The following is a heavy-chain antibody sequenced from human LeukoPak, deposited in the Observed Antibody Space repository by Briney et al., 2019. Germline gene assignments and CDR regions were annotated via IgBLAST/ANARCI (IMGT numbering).Heavy chain of an antibody. V-gene: IGHV3-23*01. CDR3: AKSPLRWFGELLPSGHFDY. D-gene: IGHD3-10*01. J-gene: IGHJ4*02. Sequence: GGSLRLSCAASGFTFSSYAMSWVRQAPGKGLEWVSAISGSGGSTYYAGSVKGRFTISRDNSKNTLYLQMNSLRAEDTAVYYCAKSPLRWFGELLPSGHFDYWGQGTLVTVSS. CDR1: GFTFSSYA. CDR2: ISGSGGST.